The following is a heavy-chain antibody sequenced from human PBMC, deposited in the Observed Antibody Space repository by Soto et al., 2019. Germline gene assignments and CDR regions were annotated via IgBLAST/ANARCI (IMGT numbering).Heavy chain of an antibody. CDR3: ARSWGYYYGWGSYRPALSFDY. V-gene: IGHV4-59*08. D-gene: IGHD3-10*01. J-gene: IGHJ4*02. CDR1: GGSISSYY. CDR2: IYYSGST. Sequence: QVQLQESGPGLVKPSETLSLTCTVSGGSISSYYWSWIRQPPGKGLEWIGYIYYSGSTNYNPSLKGQVTISVDTSKNKFSLKLSSVTAADPAVYYCARSWGYYYGWGSYRPALSFDYWGQGTLVTVSS.